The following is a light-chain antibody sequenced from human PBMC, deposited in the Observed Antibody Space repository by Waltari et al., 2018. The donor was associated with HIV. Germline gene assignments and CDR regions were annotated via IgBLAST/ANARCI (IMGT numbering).Light chain of an antibody. CDR1: SSDVGGFNF. Sequence: QSALTQPASVSGSPGQSITISCTGTSSDVGGFNFVSWYQPHPGKAPKLMIYEVSKRPSGVSNRFSGSKSGNTASLTISGLQAEDEADYYCCAYAGSTTYVIFGGGTKLTVL. V-gene: IGLV2-23*02. CDR2: EVS. CDR3: CAYAGSTTYVI. J-gene: IGLJ2*01.